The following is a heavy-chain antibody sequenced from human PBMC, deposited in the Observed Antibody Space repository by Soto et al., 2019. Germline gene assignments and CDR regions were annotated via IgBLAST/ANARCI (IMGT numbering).Heavy chain of an antibody. CDR1: GGSISSYY. CDR3: ARIDTYYYDSSGYYFDY. Sequence: SETLSLTCTVSGGSISSYYWSWIRQPPGKGLEWIGYIYYSGSTNYNPSLKSRVTISVDTSKNQFSLKLSSVTAADTAVYYCARIDTYYYDSSGYYFDYRGQGTLVTVS. CDR2: IYYSGST. V-gene: IGHV4-59*01. J-gene: IGHJ4*02. D-gene: IGHD3-22*01.